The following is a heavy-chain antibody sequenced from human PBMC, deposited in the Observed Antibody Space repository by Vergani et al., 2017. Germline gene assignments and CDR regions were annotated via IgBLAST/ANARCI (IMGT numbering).Heavy chain of an antibody. D-gene: IGHD6-13*01. Sequence: QVQLVESGGGVVQPGRSLRLSCAASGFTFSSYGMHWVRQAPGKGLEWVAVIWYDGSNKYYADSVKGRFTISRDNSKNTLYLQMNSLRAEDTAVYYCAKPDYSSSWYSVTNFDYWGQGTLVTVSS. CDR1: GFTFSSYG. V-gene: IGHV3-33*06. J-gene: IGHJ4*02. CDR3: AKPDYSSSWYSVTNFDY. CDR2: IWYDGSNK.